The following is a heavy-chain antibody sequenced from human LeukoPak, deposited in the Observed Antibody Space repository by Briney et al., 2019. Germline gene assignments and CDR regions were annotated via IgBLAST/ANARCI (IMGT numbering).Heavy chain of an antibody. J-gene: IGHJ3*02. V-gene: IGHV3-30-3*01. CDR1: GFTFSSYA. CDR2: ISYDGTIK. CDR3: ARPRESGGLYAALDI. Sequence: TGGSPRLSCAASGFTFSSYAMHWVRQAPGKGLEWVAVISYDGTIKYYAESVKGRFTISRDNSKNTLYLQLSSLSAEDTAVYYCARPRESGGLYAALDIWGQGTKVTVSS. D-gene: IGHD6-19*01.